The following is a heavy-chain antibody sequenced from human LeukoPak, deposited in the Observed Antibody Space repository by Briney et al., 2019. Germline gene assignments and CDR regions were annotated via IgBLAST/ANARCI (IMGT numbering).Heavy chain of an antibody. D-gene: IGHD2-15*01. CDR3: ARDCCSGGGPLDI. Sequence: GGSLRLSCAASGFTFSNYGMAWVRQAPGKGLEWVSTIAVVGGDTHYADSVEGRFTISRQDSHNALHLQLNSLRAEDTAIYYCARDCCSGGGPLDIWGQGTLVTVSS. V-gene: IGHV3-23*01. CDR1: GFTFSNYG. CDR2: IAVVGGDT. J-gene: IGHJ4*02.